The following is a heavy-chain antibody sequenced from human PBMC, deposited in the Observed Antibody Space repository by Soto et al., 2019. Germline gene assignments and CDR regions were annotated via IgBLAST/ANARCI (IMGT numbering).Heavy chain of an antibody. CDR3: ARGSGPNDAFDI. J-gene: IGHJ3*02. CDR2: IYYSGST. V-gene: IGHV4-61*01. D-gene: IGHD2-15*01. CDR1: GGSVSSGSYY. Sequence: QVQLQESGPGLVKPSETLSLTCTVSGGSVSSGSYYWSWIRQPPGKGLEWIGYIYYSGSTNYNPSPKRRVTISVDTSKTPFSLKLSSVTAADTAVYYCARGSGPNDAFDIWGQGTMVTVSS.